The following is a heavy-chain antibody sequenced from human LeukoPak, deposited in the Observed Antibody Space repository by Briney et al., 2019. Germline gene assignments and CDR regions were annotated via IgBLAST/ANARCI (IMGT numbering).Heavy chain of an antibody. CDR3: AREVLLAAAGRWFDP. D-gene: IGHD6-13*01. Sequence: SETLSLTCTVSGGSISSYYWSWIRQPAGKGLEWIGRIYTSGSTNYNPSLKSRVTMSVDTSKNQFSLKLSSVTAADTAVNYCAREVLLAAAGRWFDPWGQGTLVTVSS. V-gene: IGHV4-4*07. CDR2: IYTSGST. J-gene: IGHJ5*02. CDR1: GGSISSYY.